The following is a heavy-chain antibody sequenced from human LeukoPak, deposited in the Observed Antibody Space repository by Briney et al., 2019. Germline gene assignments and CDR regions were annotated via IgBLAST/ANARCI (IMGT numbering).Heavy chain of an antibody. CDR2: ISGSGAGT. V-gene: IGHV3-23*01. D-gene: IGHD4-17*01. CDR3: AKEVTTPYFDY. CDR1: GFTFSSYA. J-gene: IGHJ4*02. Sequence: TGGSLRLSCAASGFTFSSYAMSWVRQAPGKELEWVAGISGSGAGTYYADSVKGRFTISRDNSKNTLYLQMNSLRAEDTAVYYCAKEVTTPYFDYWGQGSLVTVSS.